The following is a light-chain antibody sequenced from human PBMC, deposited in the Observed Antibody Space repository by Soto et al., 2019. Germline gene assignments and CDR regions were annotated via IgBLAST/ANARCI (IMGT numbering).Light chain of an antibody. V-gene: IGKV1-39*01. CDR1: QSVGTY. Sequence: DIQMTQSPSSLSAWVGVRVTSTCRASQSVGTYLSWYQQKQGKAPKLLINVASTLQSGVPSRFSGSGSGTDFTLAISSLQHEDFATYYCQQSSSTPQTFGGGTKVDI. CDR3: QQSSSTPQT. CDR2: VAS. J-gene: IGKJ4*01.